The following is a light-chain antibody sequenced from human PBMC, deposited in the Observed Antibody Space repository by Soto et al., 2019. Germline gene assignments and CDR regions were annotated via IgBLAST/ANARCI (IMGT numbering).Light chain of an antibody. Sequence: ENVLTQSPGTLSLSPGERATLSCRASQSVRSSYLAWYLQKPGQAPRLLIYGASSMVTGIPDRFSGSGSGTDFTLTISRLEPEEFAVYYCQQYGSSPWTFRQGTKVEIK. J-gene: IGKJ1*01. V-gene: IGKV3-20*01. CDR3: QQYGSSPWT. CDR2: GAS. CDR1: QSVRSSY.